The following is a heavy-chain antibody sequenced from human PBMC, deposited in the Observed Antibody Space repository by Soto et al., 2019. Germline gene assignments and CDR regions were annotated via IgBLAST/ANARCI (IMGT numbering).Heavy chain of an antibody. D-gene: IGHD3-16*02. J-gene: IGHJ6*02. V-gene: IGHV1-69*01. CDR1: GDTDTNYD. CDR3: EAEMTFGKLSGV. CDR2: IFPKFGTT. Sequence: VQLVQSGAEVKKTGSSVKVSCNASGDTDTNYDISWVRQAPGQGLEWMGGIFPKFGTTYSAQKLQDRLTITADESTSTVYMQLSSLRLDETAVYYCEAEMTFGKLSGVWGQGTTVTVSS.